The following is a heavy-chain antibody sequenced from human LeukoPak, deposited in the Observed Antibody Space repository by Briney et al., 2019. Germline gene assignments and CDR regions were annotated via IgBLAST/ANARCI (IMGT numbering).Heavy chain of an antibody. CDR2: INPNSGGT. D-gene: IGHD2-2*01. Sequence: VASVKVSCKASGYTFTGYYMHWVRQAPGQGLEWMGWINPNSGGTNYAQKFQGRVTMTRDTSISTAYMELSRLRSDDTAVYYCARALVPAALNWFDPWGQGTLDTVSS. CDR3: ARALVPAALNWFDP. J-gene: IGHJ5*02. V-gene: IGHV1-2*02. CDR1: GYTFTGYY.